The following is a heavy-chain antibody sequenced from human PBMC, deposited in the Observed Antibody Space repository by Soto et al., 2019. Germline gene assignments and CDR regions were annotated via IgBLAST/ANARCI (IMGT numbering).Heavy chain of an antibody. V-gene: IGHV1-18*04. CDR2: ISAYNGNT. J-gene: IGHJ4*02. Sequence: QVQLVQSGAEVKKPGASVKVSCKASGYTFTSYGISWVRQAPGQGLEWMGWISAYNGNTNYAQKLQGRVTMTTDTSTSTAYRELRSLRSDDTAVYYCARDVDSSGYYIYFDYWGQGTLVTVSS. CDR3: ARDVDSSGYYIYFDY. D-gene: IGHD3-22*01. CDR1: GYTFTSYG.